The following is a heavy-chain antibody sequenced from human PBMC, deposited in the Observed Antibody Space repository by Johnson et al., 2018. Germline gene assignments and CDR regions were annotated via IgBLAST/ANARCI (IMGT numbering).Heavy chain of an antibody. J-gene: IGHJ6*03. CDR1: GFTFDVYA. Sequence: VQLVQSGGGLVQPGRSXRLSCAASGFTFDVYAMHWVRQVPGKGLEWVSGISWDSGNIAYADSVKGRFTISSDNAKNSLYLQMNSLRAEDTALYYCAKDIRGPPDYYYYYYMDVWGKGTTVTASS. V-gene: IGHV3-9*01. CDR2: ISWDSGNI. CDR3: AKDIRGPPDYYYYYYMDV.